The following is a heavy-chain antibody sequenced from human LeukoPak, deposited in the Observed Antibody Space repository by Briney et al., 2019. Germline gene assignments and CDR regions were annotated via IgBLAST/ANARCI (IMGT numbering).Heavy chain of an antibody. D-gene: IGHD2-2*02. J-gene: IGHJ4*02. V-gene: IGHV3-30*02. CDR2: IRYDGSNK. CDR1: GFTFSSYG. Sequence: PGGSLRLSCAASGFTFSSYGMHWVRQAPGKGLEWVAFIRYDGSNKYYADSAKGRFTISRDNSKNTLYLQMNSLRAEDTAVYYCAKPVGYCSSTSCYTRDYFDYWGQGTLVTVSS. CDR3: AKPVGYCSSTSCYTRDYFDY.